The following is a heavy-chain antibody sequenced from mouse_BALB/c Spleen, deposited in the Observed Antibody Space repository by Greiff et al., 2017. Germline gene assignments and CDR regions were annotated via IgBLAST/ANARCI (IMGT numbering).Heavy chain of an antibody. CDR3: ARDMGLYGRFFDY. D-gene: IGHD1-1*02. Sequence: EVHLVESGGGLVQPGGSLRLSCATSGFTFTDYYMSWVRQPPGKALEWLGFIRNKANGYTTEYSASVKGRFTISRDNSQSILYLQMNTLRAEDSATYYCARDMGLYGRFFDYWGQGTTLTVSS. V-gene: IGHV7-3*02. CDR1: GFTFTDYY. CDR2: IRNKANGYTT. J-gene: IGHJ2*01.